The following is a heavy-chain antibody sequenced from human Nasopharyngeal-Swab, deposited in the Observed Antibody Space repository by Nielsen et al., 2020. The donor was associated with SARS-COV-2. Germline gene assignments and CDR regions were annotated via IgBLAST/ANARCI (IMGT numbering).Heavy chain of an antibody. D-gene: IGHD3-22*01. CDR1: GFTFSDYY. J-gene: IGHJ4*02. CDR3: ARDPSHYNYYDSSGKGGY. Sequence: GESLKISCAASGFTFSDYYMSWIRQAPGKGLEWVSYISGSGTTIYYADSVKGRFTISRDNAKNSLYLQMNSLRAEDTAVYYCARDPSHYNYYDSSGKGGYWGQGTLVTVSS. V-gene: IGHV3-11*04. CDR2: ISGSGTTI.